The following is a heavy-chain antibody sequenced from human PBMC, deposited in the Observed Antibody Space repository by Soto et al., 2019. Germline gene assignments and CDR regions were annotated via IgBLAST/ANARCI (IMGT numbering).Heavy chain of an antibody. J-gene: IGHJ6*02. Sequence: GSLRLSCAASGFTFSNAWMSWVRQAPGKGLEWVGRIKSKTDGGTTDYAAPVKGRFTISRDDSKNTLYLQMNSLKTEDTAVYYCTTADSSGYYRNAYYYYGMDVWGQGTTVTVSS. D-gene: IGHD3-22*01. CDR3: TTADSSGYYRNAYYYYGMDV. V-gene: IGHV3-15*01. CDR2: IKSKTDGGTT. CDR1: GFTFSNAW.